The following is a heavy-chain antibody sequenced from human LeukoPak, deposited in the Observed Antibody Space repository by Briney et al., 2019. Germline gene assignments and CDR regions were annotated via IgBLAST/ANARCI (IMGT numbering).Heavy chain of an antibody. Sequence: GGSLRLSCAASGFTFSSYWMSWVRQAPGKGLEWVANIKQDGSEKYYVDSVKGRFTISRDNAKNTLYLQMNSLRAEDTAVYYCARDSSGSGTFAEHWGQGTLVTVSS. J-gene: IGHJ1*01. D-gene: IGHD3-10*01. V-gene: IGHV3-7*01. CDR2: IKQDGSEK. CDR3: ARDSSGSGTFAEH. CDR1: GFTFSSYW.